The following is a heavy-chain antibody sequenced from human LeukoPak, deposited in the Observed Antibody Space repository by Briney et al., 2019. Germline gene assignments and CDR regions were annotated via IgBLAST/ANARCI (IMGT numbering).Heavy chain of an antibody. CDR2: IKLDGTEK. Sequence: AGSLRLSCAASGLTFSSYWMTWIRQAPGKGLEWVANIKLDGTEKYYVDSVKGRFTISRDNAKNSLDLQMNSLRVEDTAVYYCARDLGLSGYDLLDYWGQGTMVTVSS. J-gene: IGHJ4*02. V-gene: IGHV3-7*01. CDR1: GLTFSSYW. D-gene: IGHD5-12*01. CDR3: ARDLGLSGYDLLDY.